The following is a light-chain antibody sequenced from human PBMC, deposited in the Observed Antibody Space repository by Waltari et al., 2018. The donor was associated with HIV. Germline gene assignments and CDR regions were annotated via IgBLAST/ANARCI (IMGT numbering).Light chain of an antibody. CDR3: QSYPASLTVSLI. CDR1: SSNIGAGYD. J-gene: IGLJ2*01. CDR2: DNT. Sequence: QSVLTQPPSVSGAPGQRVTISCTGNSSNIGAGYDLHWYQQLPGKPPKLLISDNTNRPSGVPDRFSGSKSGTSASLAITGLRAEDEADYYCQSYPASLTVSLIFGGGTRLTVL. V-gene: IGLV1-40*01.